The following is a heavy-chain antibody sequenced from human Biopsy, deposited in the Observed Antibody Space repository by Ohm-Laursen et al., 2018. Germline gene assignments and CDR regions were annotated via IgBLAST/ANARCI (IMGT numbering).Heavy chain of an antibody. CDR2: IYYSGST. CDR3: ARATNSTGWPYYYFYGMDV. CDR1: GGSISSDY. V-gene: IGHV4-59*01. Sequence: SQTLSLTCTVSGGSISSDYWSLIRQTPGKGLEWIGYIYYSGSTNYNPSLKSRVSISVDTSKNQFSLRLNSVTAADTAVYYCARATNSTGWPYYYFYGMDVWGQGTTVTVSS. J-gene: IGHJ6*02. D-gene: IGHD2/OR15-2a*01.